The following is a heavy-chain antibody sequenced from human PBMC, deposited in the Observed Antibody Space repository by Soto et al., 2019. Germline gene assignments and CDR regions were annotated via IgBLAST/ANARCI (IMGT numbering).Heavy chain of an antibody. Sequence: EVQLVESGGGLVQPGVSLRLSCAASGFTFSSYEMNWVRQGPGKGLEWVSHISTSDTTRYYADSVKGRFTISRNNTKNSLSLQMNSLRAEDTALYYCARNRRNFDFWSDPQEGYGMDVWGQETTVTVSS. CDR1: GFTFSSYE. CDR3: ARNRRNFDFWSDPQEGYGMDV. CDR2: ISTSDTTR. V-gene: IGHV3-48*03. J-gene: IGHJ6*02. D-gene: IGHD3-3*01.